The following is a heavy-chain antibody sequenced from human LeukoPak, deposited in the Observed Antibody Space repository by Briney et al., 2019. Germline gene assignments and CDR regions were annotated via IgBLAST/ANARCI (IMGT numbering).Heavy chain of an antibody. Sequence: SETLSLTCAVYGGSFSGYYWSWIRQPPGKGLEWIGEINHSGSTNYNPSLKSRVTISVDTSKNQFSLKLSSVTAADTAVYYCARRPSGYDFWSGYYQFDYWGQGTLVTVSS. V-gene: IGHV4-34*01. CDR1: GGSFSGYY. CDR3: ARRPSGYDFWSGYYQFDY. D-gene: IGHD3-3*01. J-gene: IGHJ4*02. CDR2: INHSGST.